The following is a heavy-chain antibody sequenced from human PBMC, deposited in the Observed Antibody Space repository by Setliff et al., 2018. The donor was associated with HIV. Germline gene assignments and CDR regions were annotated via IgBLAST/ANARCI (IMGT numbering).Heavy chain of an antibody. J-gene: IGHJ4*02. CDR2: IYYSGNP. D-gene: IGHD2-2*01. CDR1: GGSISSGYYY. V-gene: IGHV4-31*03. CDR3: ARGFDYAQRPPLYYFDY. Sequence: SKTLSLTCTVSGGSISSGYYYWSWIRQHPGKGLEWIGYIYYSGNPFYNPSLRSRVTISLDTSKNQFSLKLSSVTAADTAVYYCARGFDYAQRPPLYYFDYWGQGTLVTVSS.